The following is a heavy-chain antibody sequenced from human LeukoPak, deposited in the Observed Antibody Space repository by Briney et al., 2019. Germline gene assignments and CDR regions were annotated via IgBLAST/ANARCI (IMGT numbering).Heavy chain of an antibody. Sequence: PGGSLRLSCAASGFTFRSYGMHWVRQAPGKGLEWVAVISYDGSNKYYADSVKGRFTISRDNAKNTLYLQMNSLRAEDTAVYYCAKGGGYESAGDYWGQGTLVTVSS. CDR2: ISYDGSNK. V-gene: IGHV3-30*18. CDR3: AKGGGYESAGDY. J-gene: IGHJ4*02. D-gene: IGHD5-12*01. CDR1: GFTFRSYG.